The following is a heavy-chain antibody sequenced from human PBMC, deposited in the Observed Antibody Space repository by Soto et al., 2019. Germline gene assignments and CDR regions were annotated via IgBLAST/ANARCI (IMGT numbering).Heavy chain of an antibody. Sequence: GGSLILSCGASGYTFSNYYMSWIRQAPGKGLEWVSAITGSGDKTYYADSVKGRFTISRDNSKNTHYLQMSSLRAEDTAIYYCATMNGYFEYWGQGTLVTVSS. V-gene: IGHV3-23*01. CDR2: ITGSGDKT. J-gene: IGHJ4*02. D-gene: IGHD3-22*01. CDR3: ATMNGYFEY. CDR1: GYTFSNYY.